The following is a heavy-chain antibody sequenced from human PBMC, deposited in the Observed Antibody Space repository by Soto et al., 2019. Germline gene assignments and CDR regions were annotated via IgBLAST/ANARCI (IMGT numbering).Heavy chain of an antibody. CDR3: AKDIGPYYYYMDV. CDR2: ISWNSGSI. V-gene: IGHV3-9*01. J-gene: IGHJ6*03. CDR1: GFTFDDYA. Sequence: PGGSLRLSCAASGFTFDDYAMHWVRQAPGKGLEWVSGISWNSGSIGYADSVKGRFTISRDNAKNSLYLQMNSLRAEDTALYYCAKDIGPYYYYMDVWGKGTTVTVSS.